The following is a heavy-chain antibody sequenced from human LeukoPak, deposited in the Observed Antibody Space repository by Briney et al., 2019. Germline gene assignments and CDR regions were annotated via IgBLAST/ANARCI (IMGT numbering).Heavy chain of an antibody. Sequence: SETLSLTCTVSGGSISSSSYYWGWIRQPPGKGLEWIGSIYYSGSTYYNPSLKSRVTISVDTSKNQFSLKLRSVTAADTAVYYCARGGATYDFWSGPYFDYWGQGTLVTVSS. CDR2: IYYSGST. CDR1: GGSISSSSYY. CDR3: ARGGATYDFWSGPYFDY. V-gene: IGHV4-39*01. D-gene: IGHD3-3*01. J-gene: IGHJ4*02.